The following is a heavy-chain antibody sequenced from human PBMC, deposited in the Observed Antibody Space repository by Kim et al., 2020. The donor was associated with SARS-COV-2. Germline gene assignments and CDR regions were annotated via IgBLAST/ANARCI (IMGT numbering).Heavy chain of an antibody. V-gene: IGHV4-39*01. Sequence: SETLSLTCTVSGDSISSSSNYWGWIRQPPGKGLEWIGSINYSGNTYYNPSLKSRVTISVDTSKNQFSLKMRPVTAAATAVYYCARLVSENSAVEYWGQGTLVTVSS. CDR3: ARLVSENSAVEY. CDR1: GDSISSSSNY. J-gene: IGHJ4*02. CDR2: INYSGNT.